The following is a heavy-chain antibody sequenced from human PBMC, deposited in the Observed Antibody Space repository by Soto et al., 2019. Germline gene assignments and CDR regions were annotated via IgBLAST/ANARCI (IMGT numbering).Heavy chain of an antibody. CDR2: IIPIFGTA. V-gene: IGHV1-69*13. Sequence: GASVKVSCKASGGTFSSYAISWVRQAPGQGLEWMGGIIPIFGTANYAQKFQGRVTITADESTSTAYMELSSLRPEDTAVYYCVGAGLGYYFDYWGQGTLVTVSS. CDR3: VGAGLGYYFDY. D-gene: IGHD3-16*01. J-gene: IGHJ4*02. CDR1: GGTFSSYA.